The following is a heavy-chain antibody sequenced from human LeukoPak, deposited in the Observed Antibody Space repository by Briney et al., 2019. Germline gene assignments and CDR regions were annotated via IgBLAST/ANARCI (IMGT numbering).Heavy chain of an antibody. CDR3: ARGGSNFDY. Sequence: SEALSLTCTVSGGSISSYYWSWIRQPPGKGLEWIGYIYYSGSTNYNPSLKSRVTISVDTSKNQFSLKLSSVTAADTAVFYCARGGSNFDYWGQGTLVTVSS. J-gene: IGHJ4*02. CDR1: GGSISSYY. D-gene: IGHD2-15*01. CDR2: IYYSGST. V-gene: IGHV4-59*01.